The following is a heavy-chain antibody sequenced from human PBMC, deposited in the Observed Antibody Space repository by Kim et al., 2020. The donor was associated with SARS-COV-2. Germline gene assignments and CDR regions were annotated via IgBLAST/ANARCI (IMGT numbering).Heavy chain of an antibody. J-gene: IGHJ4*02. CDR2: IWDDGGYK. CDR1: GFSFSNYG. CDR3: AKESSETAMAPFDF. D-gene: IGHD5-18*01. Sequence: GGSLRLSCVTSGFSFSNYGMHWVRQAPGKGLEWVAGIWDDGGYKDPAESVKGRFIISRDSSTYTLSLQLNSLRVEDKAVYYCAKESSETAMAPFDFWGQG. V-gene: IGHV3-33*06.